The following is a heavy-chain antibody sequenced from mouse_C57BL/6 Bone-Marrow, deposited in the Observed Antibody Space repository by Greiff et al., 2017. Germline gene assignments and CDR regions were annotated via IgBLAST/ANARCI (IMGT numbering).Heavy chain of an antibody. J-gene: IGHJ4*01. D-gene: IGHD1-1*01. CDR1: GFSLTSSG. CDR3: AKEEPYGRAMDY. CDR2: IWGYGSK. Sequence: VKLQASGPGMVAPSPSLSITCHVSGFSLTSSGVSWVRQPPGKGLEWLGVIWGYGSKNYHSALISRLSISKDNSKSQVFVKLNSLQTDDTATSYCAKEEPYGRAMDYWGQGTSVTVSS. V-gene: IGHV2-3*01.